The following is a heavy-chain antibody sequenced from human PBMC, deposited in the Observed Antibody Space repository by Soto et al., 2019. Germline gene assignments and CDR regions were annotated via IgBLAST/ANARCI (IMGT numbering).Heavy chain of an antibody. CDR1: GGTFSSYA. D-gene: IGHD3-22*01. V-gene: IGHV1-69*13. Sequence: SVKVSCKASGGTFSSYAISWVRQAPGQGLEWMGGIIPIFGTANYAQKFQGRVTITADESTSTAYMELSSLRSEDTAVYYCARGNYYDSSGYYLFNWFDPWGQGTLVTVSS. CDR2: IIPIFGTA. CDR3: ARGNYYDSSGYYLFNWFDP. J-gene: IGHJ5*02.